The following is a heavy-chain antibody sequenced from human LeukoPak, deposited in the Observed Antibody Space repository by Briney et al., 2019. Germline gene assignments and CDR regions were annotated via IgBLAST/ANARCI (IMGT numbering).Heavy chain of an antibody. V-gene: IGHV4-59*01. CDR1: GGSISSYY. J-gene: IGHJ4*02. CDR3: ARYVWGSYRFDY. D-gene: IGHD3-16*02. CDR2: IYYSGST. Sequence: SETLSLICTVSGGSISSYYWSWIRQPPGKGLEWIGYIYYSGSTNYNPSLKSRVTISVDTSKNQFSLKLSSVTAADTAVYYCARYVWGSYRFDYWGQGTLVTVSS.